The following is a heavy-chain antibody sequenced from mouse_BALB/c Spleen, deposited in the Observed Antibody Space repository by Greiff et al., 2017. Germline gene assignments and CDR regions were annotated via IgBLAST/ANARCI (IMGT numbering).Heavy chain of an antibody. Sequence: QVQLQQPGAELVMPGASVKMSCKASGYTFTDYWMHWVKQRPGQGLEWIGAIDTSDSYTSYNQKFKGKATLTVDESSSTAYMQLSSLTSEDSAVYYCARGDTATVVTRYAMDYWGQGTSVTVSS. J-gene: IGHJ4*01. CDR3: ARGDTATVVTRYAMDY. CDR1: GYTFTDYW. D-gene: IGHD1-1*01. CDR2: IDTSDSYT. V-gene: IGHV1-69*01.